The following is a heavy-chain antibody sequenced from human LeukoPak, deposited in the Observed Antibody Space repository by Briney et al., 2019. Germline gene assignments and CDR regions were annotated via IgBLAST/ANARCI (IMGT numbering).Heavy chain of an antibody. CDR2: IYYSGST. CDR3: ARDTGSYGFDY. V-gene: IGHV4-59*01. J-gene: IGHJ4*02. CDR1: GGSISSYY. D-gene: IGHD5-18*01. Sequence: SETLSLTCTVSGGSISSYYWSWIRQPPGKGLEWIGYIYYSGSTNYNPSLKSRVTISVDTSKNQFSLKLSSVTAADTAVYYCARDTGSYGFDYWGQGTLVTVSS.